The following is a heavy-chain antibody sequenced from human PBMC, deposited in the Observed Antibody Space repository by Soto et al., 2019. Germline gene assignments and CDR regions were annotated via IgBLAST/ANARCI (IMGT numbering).Heavy chain of an antibody. CDR1: GYSISSGYY. D-gene: IGHD3-3*02. CDR2: IYHSGST. V-gene: IGHV4-38-2*02. Sequence: KPSETLSLTCAVSGYSISSGYYWGWIRQPPGKGLEWIGSIYHSGSTYYNPSLKSRVTISVDTSKNQFSLKLSSVTAADTAVYYCARDGVIATSVGYYYYGMDVWGQGTTVTVSS. CDR3: ARDGVIATSVGYYYYGMDV. J-gene: IGHJ6*02.